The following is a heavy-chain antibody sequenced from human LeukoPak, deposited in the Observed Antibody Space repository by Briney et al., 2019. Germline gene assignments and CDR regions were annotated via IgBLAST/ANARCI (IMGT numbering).Heavy chain of an antibody. CDR2: ISSSGDFI. D-gene: IGHD4-17*01. CDR3: ARQKSIPDFGDYFDN. J-gene: IGHJ4*02. Sequence: PGGSLRLSCTASGFNFIYHNMNWVRQAPGKGLQWVSSISSSGDFIYYADSVRGRFTISRDNTNNLLYLQMNSLRAEDTAVYYCARQKSIPDFGDYFDNWGQGTLVTVSS. V-gene: IGHV3-21*01. CDR1: GFNFIYHN.